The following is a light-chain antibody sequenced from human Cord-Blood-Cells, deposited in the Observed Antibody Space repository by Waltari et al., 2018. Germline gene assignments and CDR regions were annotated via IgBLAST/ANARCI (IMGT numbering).Light chain of an antibody. V-gene: IGKV1-27*01. CDR1: QGISNY. Sequence: DIQMTQSPSSLSASVGXXXXXSCRAIQGISNYLAWYQQKPGKVPKLLIYAASPLQSGVQSRFSGSGSGTDFTLTISSLQPEDVATYYCQKYNSAPLTFGGGTKVEIK. J-gene: IGKJ4*01. CDR2: AAS. CDR3: QKYNSAPLT.